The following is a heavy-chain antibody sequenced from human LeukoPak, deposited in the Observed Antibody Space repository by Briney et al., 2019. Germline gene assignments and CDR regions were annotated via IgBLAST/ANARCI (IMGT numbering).Heavy chain of an antibody. CDR1: GYTFTGYY. J-gene: IGHJ4*02. CDR3: ASDLPNDYGDYDPNFDY. CDR2: INPNSGGT. Sequence: ASVKVSCKASGYTFTGYYMHWVRQAPGQGLEWMGWINPNSGGTNYAQKFQGRVTMTRDTSISTAYMELSRLRSDDTAVYYCASDLPNDYGDYDPNFDYWGQGTLVTVSS. V-gene: IGHV1-2*02. D-gene: IGHD4-17*01.